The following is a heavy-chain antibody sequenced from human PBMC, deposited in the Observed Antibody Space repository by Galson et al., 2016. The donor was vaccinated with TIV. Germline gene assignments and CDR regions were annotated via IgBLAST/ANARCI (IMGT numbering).Heavy chain of an antibody. CDR1: GVTFSIYS. D-gene: IGHD7-27*01. Sequence: SLRLSCAASGVTFSIYSMNWVRQAPGKGLEWVAVIWYDGNSKFYADSVKGRFTISRDNSRNSLFLQMDSLRTEDTTLYYCATLTGDEGHFDYWGQGTPVTVFS. J-gene: IGHJ4*02. V-gene: IGHV3-33*03. CDR2: IWYDGNSK. CDR3: ATLTGDEGHFDY.